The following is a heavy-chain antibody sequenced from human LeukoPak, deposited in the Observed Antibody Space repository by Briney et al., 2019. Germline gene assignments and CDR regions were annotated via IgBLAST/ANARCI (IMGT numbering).Heavy chain of an antibody. CDR2: INAGNGNT. D-gene: IGHD5-24*01. Sequence: ASVNVSCKPSGYTLTSYVMHWVRQAPGQRLEWMGWINAGNGNTKYSPAFQGRVTLTSDMSTSTDCFDLSSLISEDPAVYYCTRDNSARDEAWWFNPWGQGTLVTVSS. V-gene: IGHV1-3*03. CDR1: GYTLTSYV. J-gene: IGHJ5*02. CDR3: TRDNSARDEAWWFNP.